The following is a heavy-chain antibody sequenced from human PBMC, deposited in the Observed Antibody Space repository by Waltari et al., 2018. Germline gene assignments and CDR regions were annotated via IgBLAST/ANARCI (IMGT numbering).Heavy chain of an antibody. D-gene: IGHD3-3*01. CDR2: MNPNSGNT. J-gene: IGHJ6*04. Sequence: QVQLVQSGAEVKKPGASVKVSCKASGYTFTSYDINWVRQATGQGLEWMGWMNPNSGNTGYATKCQGRVTITRNTSISTAYMELSSLRSEDTAVYYCAREIRSYDFWSGLDVWGKGTTVTISS. V-gene: IGHV1-8*03. CDR1: GYTFTSYD. CDR3: AREIRSYDFWSGLDV.